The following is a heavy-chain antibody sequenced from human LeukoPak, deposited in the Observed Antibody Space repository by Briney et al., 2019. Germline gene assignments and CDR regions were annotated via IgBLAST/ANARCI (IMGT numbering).Heavy chain of an antibody. Sequence: RASVKVSCKASGYTFTGYYMHWVRQAPGQGLEWMGWINPNSGGTNYAQKFQGRVTMTRDTSISTAYMELSRLRSDDTAVYYCARFVYYYDSSGYEYYYYGMDVWGQGTTVTVSS. D-gene: IGHD3-22*01. V-gene: IGHV1-2*02. CDR2: INPNSGGT. J-gene: IGHJ6*02. CDR1: GYTFTGYY. CDR3: ARFVYYYDSSGYEYYYYGMDV.